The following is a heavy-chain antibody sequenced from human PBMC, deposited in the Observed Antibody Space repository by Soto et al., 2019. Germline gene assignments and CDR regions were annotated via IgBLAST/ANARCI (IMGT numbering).Heavy chain of an antibody. J-gene: IGHJ1*01. Sequence: QVQLVESGGGVVQPGRSLRLSCAASGFTFSSYGMHWVRQAPGKGLEWVAVISHDGSNKYYADSVKGRFTISRDNSKNTLYLQMNSLRAEDTAVYYCAKQYFHHWGQGTLVTVSS. CDR1: GFTFSSYG. V-gene: IGHV3-30*18. CDR3: AKQYFHH. CDR2: ISHDGSNK.